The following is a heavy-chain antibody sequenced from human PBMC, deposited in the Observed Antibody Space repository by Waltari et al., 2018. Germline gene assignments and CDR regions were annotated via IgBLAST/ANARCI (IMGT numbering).Heavy chain of an antibody. Sequence: QVQLVQSGAEVKKPGASVKVSCKASGYTFTGYYMHWVRQAPGQGLEGMGRINPNIGGTNYAQKFQGRGTMTRDTSISTAHMELSRLRSDDTAVYYCARNSYGYEYYFDYWGQGTLVTVSS. CDR2: INPNIGGT. J-gene: IGHJ4*02. V-gene: IGHV1-2*02. CDR3: ARNSYGYEYYFDY. CDR1: GYTFTGYY. D-gene: IGHD5-18*01.